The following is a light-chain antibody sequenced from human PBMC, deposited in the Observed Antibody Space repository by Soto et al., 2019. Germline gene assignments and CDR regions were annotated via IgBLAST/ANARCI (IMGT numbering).Light chain of an antibody. CDR2: GAS. V-gene: IGKV3-15*01. CDR1: QSVSSN. Sequence: LSCRASQSVSSNLAWYQQKSGQAPRLLIYGASTRATGIPARFSGSGSGTEFTLTISSLQSEDFAVYYCQQYNNWPPWTFGQGTKVDIK. CDR3: QQYNNWPPWT. J-gene: IGKJ1*01.